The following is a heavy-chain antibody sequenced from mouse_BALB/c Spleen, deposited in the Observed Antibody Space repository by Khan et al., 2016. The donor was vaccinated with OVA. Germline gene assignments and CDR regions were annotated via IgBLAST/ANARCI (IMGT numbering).Heavy chain of an antibody. D-gene: IGHD1-1*01. CDR3: ARIYGGDFDY. CDR1: GYSFTSYYA. J-gene: IGHJ2*01. Sequence: EVQLQESGPGLVKPSQSLSLTCTVTGYSFTSYYAWYWIRQFPGNKLEWMGYITYSGNTKYNPSLKSRFSITRDTSKNQFFLQLNYVNTEDTATYYCARIYGGDFDYWGQGTTLTVSS. CDR2: ITYSGNT. V-gene: IGHV3-2*02.